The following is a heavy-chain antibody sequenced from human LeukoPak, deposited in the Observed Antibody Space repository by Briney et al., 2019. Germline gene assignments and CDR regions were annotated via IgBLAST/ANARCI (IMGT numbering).Heavy chain of an antibody. V-gene: IGHV1-69*04. CDR1: GGTFSSYA. CDR3: ARELWFGEFPYGMDV. Sequence: LVKVSCKASGGTFSSYAISWVRQAPGQGLEWMGRIIPILGIANYAQKFQGRVTITADKSTSTAYMELSSLRSEDTAVYYCARELWFGEFPYGMDVWGQGTTVTVSS. J-gene: IGHJ6*02. D-gene: IGHD3-10*01. CDR2: IIPILGIA.